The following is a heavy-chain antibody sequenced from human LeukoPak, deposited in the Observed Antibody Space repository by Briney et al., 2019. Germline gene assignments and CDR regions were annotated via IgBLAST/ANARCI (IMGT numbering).Heavy chain of an antibody. CDR2: ISYDGSYT. V-gene: IGHV3-30*04. J-gene: IGHJ6*04. CDR1: GLSFNTYA. Sequence: GGSLRLSCVDSGLSFNTYAMHWVRQAPGKGLEWVAAISYDGSYTYYRDSVRGRFTISRDNSKNTMYLQMNSLRAEDTAICYCARALEVWGKGTTVTVSS. CDR3: ARALEV.